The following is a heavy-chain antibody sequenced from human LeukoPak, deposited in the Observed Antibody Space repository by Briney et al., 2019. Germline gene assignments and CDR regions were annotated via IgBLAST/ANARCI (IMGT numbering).Heavy chain of an antibody. CDR1: GGSFSGYY. CDR2: INHSGST. D-gene: IGHD2-21*02. CDR3: ARVGDCGGDCSHFDY. Sequence: KPSETLSLTCAVYGGSFSGYYWSWIRQPPGKGLEWIGEINHSGSTNYNPSLKSRVTISVDTSKNQFSLKLSSVTAAGTAVYYCARVGDCGGDCSHFDYWGQGTLVTVSS. J-gene: IGHJ4*02. V-gene: IGHV4-34*01.